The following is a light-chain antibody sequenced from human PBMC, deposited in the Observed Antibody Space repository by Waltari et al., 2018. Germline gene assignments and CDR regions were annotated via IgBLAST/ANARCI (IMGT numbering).Light chain of an antibody. V-gene: IGLV2-23*01. J-gene: IGLJ3*02. CDR2: EGS. Sequence: QSALTQPASVSGSPGQSITISCTGTSSDVGSYNLVSWYQQHPGKAHKLMIYEGSKRPSWFSNRFSVAKSGNTASLTISGLQAEDEADYYCCSYAGSWVFGGGTKLTVL. CDR3: CSYAGSWV. CDR1: SSDVGSYNL.